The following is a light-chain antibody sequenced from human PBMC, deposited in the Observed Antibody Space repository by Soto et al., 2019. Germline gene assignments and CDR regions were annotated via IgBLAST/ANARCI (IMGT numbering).Light chain of an antibody. CDR2: GAS. J-gene: IGKJ2*01. V-gene: IGKV3-15*01. Sequence: EIVMTQSPASLSVSPGDGATLSCRASQSVASNVAWYQQKPGQGPRLLIHGASARAVGVPARFSGSGYGTDFTLTISSLQSEDFAVYYCQQYHNWPPQYTFGQGTKLQI. CDR1: QSVASN. CDR3: QQYHNWPPQYT.